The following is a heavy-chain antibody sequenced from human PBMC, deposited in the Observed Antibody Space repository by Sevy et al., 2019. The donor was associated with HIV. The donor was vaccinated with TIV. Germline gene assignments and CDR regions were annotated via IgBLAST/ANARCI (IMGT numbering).Heavy chain of an antibody. J-gene: IGHJ4*02. Sequence: GGSLRLSCVASGFSLSNYWMTWVRQAPGKGLEWVANINQDGHEKYYVDSVKGRFTISRDGATLFLQMNSLRAEDTAVYYCARSSYYYDNGYYYPLAIRGRGTLVTVSS. V-gene: IGHV3-7*01. CDR3: ARSSYYYDNGYYYPLAI. CDR1: GFSLSNYW. D-gene: IGHD3-22*01. CDR2: INQDGHEK.